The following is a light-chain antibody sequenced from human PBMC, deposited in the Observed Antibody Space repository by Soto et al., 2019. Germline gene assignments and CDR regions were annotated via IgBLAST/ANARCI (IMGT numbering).Light chain of an antibody. J-gene: IGKJ3*01. CDR3: QQSYSTVT. V-gene: IGKV1-39*01. CDR1: QSISSY. Sequence: DVQMPQSPSSLSSSVGDRVTITCRASQSISSYLNWYQQKPGKAPKLLIYAASSLQSGVPSRFSGSGSGTDFTLTISSLQPEDFATYYCQQSYSTVTFGPRTKVDIK. CDR2: AAS.